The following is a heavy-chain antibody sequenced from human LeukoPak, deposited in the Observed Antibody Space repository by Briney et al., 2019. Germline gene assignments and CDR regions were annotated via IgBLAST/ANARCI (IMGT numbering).Heavy chain of an antibody. V-gene: IGHV7-4-1*02. CDR3: AKNGLGAVVKTG. CDR2: INTNTGNP. J-gene: IGHJ4*02. Sequence: ASVKVSCKTSGYTFTNNAINWVRQAPGQGLEWMGWINTNTGNPSYAQGFFTGRYVFSLDTSASTAYLQISSLKAEDSAVYYCAKNGLGAVVKTGWGQGTLVTVSS. CDR1: GYTFTNNA. D-gene: IGHD3-22*01.